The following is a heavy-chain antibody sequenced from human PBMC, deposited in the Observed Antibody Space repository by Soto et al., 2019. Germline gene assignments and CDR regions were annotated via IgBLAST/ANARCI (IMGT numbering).Heavy chain of an antibody. V-gene: IGHV4-30-2*02. CDR3: AREPGPHYEILTGFYYNYGVDV. D-gene: IGHD3-9*01. CDR2: IYNSGST. CDR1: GGSISSGGYS. J-gene: IGHJ6*02. Sequence: SETLSLTCAVSGGSISSGGYSWSWIRQPPGKSLKWIGYIYNSGSTNYNPSLKSRVTISVDTSKNQFSLKLRSVTAADTAVYYCAREPGPHYEILTGFYYNYGVDVWGQGTTVTVS.